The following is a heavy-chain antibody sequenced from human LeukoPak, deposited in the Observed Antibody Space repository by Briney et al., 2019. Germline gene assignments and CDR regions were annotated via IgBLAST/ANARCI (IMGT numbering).Heavy chain of an antibody. D-gene: IGHD3-22*01. CDR3: ALYYYDSSGYYNWFDP. CDR1: GFTFSSYA. V-gene: IGHV3-53*01. J-gene: IGHJ5*02. Sequence: GGSLRLSCAASGFTFSSYAMSWVRQAPGKGLELVSVIYSGGSTYYADSVKGRFTISRDNSKNTLYLQMNSLRAEDTAVYYCALYYYDSSGYYNWFDPWGQGTLVTVSS. CDR2: IYSGGST.